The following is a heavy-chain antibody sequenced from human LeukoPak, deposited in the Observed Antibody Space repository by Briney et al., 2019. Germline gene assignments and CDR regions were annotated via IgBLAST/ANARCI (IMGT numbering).Heavy chain of an antibody. J-gene: IGHJ4*02. CDR2: MSYDGSHK. Sequence: TGRSLRLSCAASGFTFSSYGMHWLRQAPGKGLEWVAVMSYDGSHKYYADSVKGRFTISRDNSKNTLYLQMNSLRAEDTAVYYCATGIYYYDSSGYSSFDYWGQGTLVTVSS. V-gene: IGHV3-30*03. D-gene: IGHD3-22*01. CDR1: GFTFSSYG. CDR3: ATGIYYYDSSGYSSFDY.